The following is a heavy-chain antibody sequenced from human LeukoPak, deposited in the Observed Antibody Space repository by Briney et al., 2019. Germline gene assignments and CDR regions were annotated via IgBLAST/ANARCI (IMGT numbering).Heavy chain of an antibody. D-gene: IGHD5-12*01. CDR2: SGTSGST. CDR3: TKDGRYRLSYFDY. J-gene: IGHJ4*02. V-gene: IGHV3-23*01. Sequence: GGSLRLSCAASGFTFSNYAMSWVRQAPGKGLEWVSGSGTSGSTYYADSVKGRFTISRDNSKNTLYLQMNSLRAEDTAVHYCTKDGRYRLSYFDYWGQGTLVTVSS. CDR1: GFTFSNYA.